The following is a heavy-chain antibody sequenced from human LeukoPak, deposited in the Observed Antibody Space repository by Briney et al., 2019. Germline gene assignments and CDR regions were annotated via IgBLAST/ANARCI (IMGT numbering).Heavy chain of an antibody. V-gene: IGHV4-4*07. CDR3: AKDSSTWGNLAGHFDS. J-gene: IGHJ4*02. D-gene: IGHD6-13*01. Sequence: SETLSLICTVSGGSIVSHYWNWIRQPAGRGPEWIGRFYASGTTNTSPSLKSRVTMSVDTSKNQFSLKLSSVTAADTAVYYCAKDSSTWGNLAGHFDSWGQGTLVTVSS. CDR2: FYASGTT. CDR1: GGSIVSHY.